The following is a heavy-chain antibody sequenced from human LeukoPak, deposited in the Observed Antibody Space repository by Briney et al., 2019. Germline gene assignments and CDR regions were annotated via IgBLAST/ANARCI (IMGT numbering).Heavy chain of an antibody. Sequence: GGSLRLSCAASGFTFSSYSMNWVRQAPGKGLEWVSSISSSSSYTYYADSVKGRFTISRDNAKNSLYLQMNSLRAEDTAVYYCARLSDYDFWSGPYPYYYYYYGMDVWGQGTTATVSS. CDR1: GFTFSSYS. V-gene: IGHV3-21*01. CDR2: ISSSSSYT. CDR3: ARLSDYDFWSGPYPYYYYYYGMDV. J-gene: IGHJ6*02. D-gene: IGHD3-3*01.